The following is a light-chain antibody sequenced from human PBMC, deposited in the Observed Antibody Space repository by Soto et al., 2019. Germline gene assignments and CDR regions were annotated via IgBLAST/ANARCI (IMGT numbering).Light chain of an antibody. Sequence: EVVLTQSPGTLSLFPGERATLSCRASQSVSSYLAWYQQKPGQAPRLLIYDASNRATGIPARFSGSGSGTDFTLTISSLEPEDFAVYYCQQRSNWPWTFGQGTKVDI. V-gene: IGKV3-11*01. J-gene: IGKJ1*01. CDR2: DAS. CDR3: QQRSNWPWT. CDR1: QSVSSY.